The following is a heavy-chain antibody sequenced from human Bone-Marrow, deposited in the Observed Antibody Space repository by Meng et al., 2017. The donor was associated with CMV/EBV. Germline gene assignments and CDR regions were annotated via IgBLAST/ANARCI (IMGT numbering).Heavy chain of an antibody. CDR2: ISSSSSTI. CDR3: ALGLLGYYYDSSGYDY. J-gene: IGHJ4*02. CDR1: GFTFSSYS. Sequence: GESLKISCAASGFTFSSYSMNWVRQAPGKGLEWVSYISSSSSTIYYADSVKGRFTISRDNAKNSLYLQMISLRAEDTAVYYCALGLLGYYYDSSGYDYWGQGTLVTVSS. D-gene: IGHD3-22*01. V-gene: IGHV3-48*04.